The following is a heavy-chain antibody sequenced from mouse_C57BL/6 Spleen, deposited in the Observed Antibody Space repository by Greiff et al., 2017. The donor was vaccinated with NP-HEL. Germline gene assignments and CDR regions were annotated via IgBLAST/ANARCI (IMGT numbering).Heavy chain of an antibody. Sequence: EVQRVESGGGLVKPGGSLKLSCAASGFTFSDYGMHWVRQAPEKGLEWVAYISSGSSNIYYADTVKGRFTFSRDNAKNTLFLQMTSLRSEDTAMYYCARAFDGYYYFDYWGQGTTLTVSS. CDR1: GFTFSDYG. J-gene: IGHJ2*01. V-gene: IGHV5-17*01. CDR2: ISSGSSNI. CDR3: ARAFDGYYYFDY. D-gene: IGHD2-3*01.